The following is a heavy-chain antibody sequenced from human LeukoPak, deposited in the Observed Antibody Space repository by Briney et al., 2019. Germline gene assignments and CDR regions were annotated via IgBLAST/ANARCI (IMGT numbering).Heavy chain of an antibody. V-gene: IGHV4-30-4*01. CDR1: GGSISSGDYF. J-gene: IGHJ4*02. Sequence: SETLSLTCTVSGGSISSGDYFWSWLRQPPGKGLEWIGYIYYSGTIYFNPSLKSRVTISVDTSKNQFSLKLTSVTASDTAVYYCARAARCSDGTCFRPLDYWGQGTLVNVSS. D-gene: IGHD2-15*01. CDR2: IYYSGTI. CDR3: ARAARCSDGTCFRPLDY.